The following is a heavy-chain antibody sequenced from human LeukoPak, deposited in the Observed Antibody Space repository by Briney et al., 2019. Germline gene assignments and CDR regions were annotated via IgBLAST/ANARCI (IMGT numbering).Heavy chain of an antibody. CDR1: GFTFSSYA. Sequence: GGSLRLSCAASGFTFSSYAMSWVRQAPGKGLEWVSAISGSGGSTYYADSVKGRFTISRDNSKNTLYLQMNSLRAEDTAVYYCAKGKARVVVTAILDYWGQGTLVTVSS. D-gene: IGHD2-21*02. CDR2: ISGSGGST. V-gene: IGHV3-23*01. J-gene: IGHJ4*02. CDR3: AKGKARVVVTAILDY.